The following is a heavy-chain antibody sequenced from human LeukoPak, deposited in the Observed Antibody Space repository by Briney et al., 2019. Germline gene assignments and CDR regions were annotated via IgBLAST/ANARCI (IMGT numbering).Heavy chain of an antibody. V-gene: IGHV3-48*04. J-gene: IGHJ4*02. CDR2: ISSSSSTI. D-gene: IGHD1-14*01. CDR3: ARDNPPDY. Sequence: PGRSLRLSCVASGFTFSSYGMHWVRQAPGKGLEWVSYISSSSSTIYYADSVKGRFTISRDNAKNSLYLQMNSLRAEDTAAYYCARDNPPDYWGQGTLVTVSS. CDR1: GFTFSSYG.